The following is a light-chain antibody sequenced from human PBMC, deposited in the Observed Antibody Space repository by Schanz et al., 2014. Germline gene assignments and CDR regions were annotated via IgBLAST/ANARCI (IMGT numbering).Light chain of an antibody. J-gene: IGKJ1*01. CDR1: QSVASH. CDR3: HQYGTSWWT. CDR2: DAS. Sequence: EIVLTQSPATLSLSPGERATLSCRASQSVASHLAWYQQKPGQAPRLLIYDASNRATGIPARFRGSGSVTKFTLTISSLEPEDSAVYYCHQYGTSWWTFGQGTKVEVK. V-gene: IGKV3-11*01.